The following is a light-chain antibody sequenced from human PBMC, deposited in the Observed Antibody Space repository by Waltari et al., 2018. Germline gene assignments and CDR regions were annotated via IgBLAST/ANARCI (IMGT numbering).Light chain of an antibody. CDR3: QQYGSSPRT. V-gene: IGKV3-20*01. CDR1: QSVSSNS. J-gene: IGKJ3*01. CDR2: AAS. Sequence: EIVLTQSPGTLSLSPGERATLSCRASQSVSSNSLAWYQQKPGQAPRLLIYAASSRATGIPDRFSGSGSGTDFTLTISRLEPEDFAVYYCQQYGSSPRTFGPGTKVDV.